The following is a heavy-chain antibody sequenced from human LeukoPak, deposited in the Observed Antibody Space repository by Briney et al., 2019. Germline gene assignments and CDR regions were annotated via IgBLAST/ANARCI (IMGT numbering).Heavy chain of an antibody. V-gene: IGHV3-53*01. Sequence: GGSLRLSCAASGFTVSSNYMSWVRQAPGKGLEWVSVIYSDGSTYYADSVKGRFTISRDNSKNTLYLQMNSLRAEDTAVYYCARRSEQWTYDYWGQGTLVTVSS. CDR3: ARRSEQWTYDY. CDR2: IYSDGST. D-gene: IGHD6-19*01. CDR1: GFTVSSNY. J-gene: IGHJ4*02.